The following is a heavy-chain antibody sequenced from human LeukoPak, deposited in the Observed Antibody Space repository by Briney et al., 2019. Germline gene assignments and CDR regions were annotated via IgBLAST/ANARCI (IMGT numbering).Heavy chain of an antibody. CDR1: GFSFSSYW. Sequence: GGSLRLSCAASGFSFSSYWMHWVRHTPGKGPVWVARINGDGTSTTSADSVKGRFTISRDNARNTLYLQMNSLRVEDTAVYYCARPPDILTGKNWFDSWGQGTLVTVSS. J-gene: IGHJ5*01. D-gene: IGHD3-9*01. CDR2: INGDGTST. V-gene: IGHV3-74*01. CDR3: ARPPDILTGKNWFDS.